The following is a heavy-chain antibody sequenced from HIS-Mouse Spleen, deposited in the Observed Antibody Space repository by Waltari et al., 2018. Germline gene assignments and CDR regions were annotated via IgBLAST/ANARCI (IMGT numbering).Heavy chain of an antibody. D-gene: IGHD6-13*01. CDR1: GGSIRSSSYY. Sequence: QLQLQESGPGLVKPSATLSLPCTVPGGSIRSSSYYWGWIRQPPGKGLEWIGSIYYSGSTYYNPSLKSRVTISVDTSKNQFSLKLSSVTAADTAVYYCAREIPYSSSWYDWYFDLWGRGTLVTVSS. CDR2: IYYSGST. V-gene: IGHV4-39*07. CDR3: AREIPYSSSWYDWYFDL. J-gene: IGHJ2*01.